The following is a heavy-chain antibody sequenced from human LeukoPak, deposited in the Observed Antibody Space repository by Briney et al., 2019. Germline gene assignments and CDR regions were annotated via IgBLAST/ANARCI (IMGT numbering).Heavy chain of an antibody. Sequence: PGGSLRLSCAASGFTFSSYAMSWVRQAPGKGLEWVSAISGSGGSTYYADSVKGRFTISRDNSKNTLYLQMNSLRAEDTAVYYCVEDCSSTRCLGYWGQGTLVTVSS. CDR3: VEDCSSTRCLGY. V-gene: IGHV3-23*01. CDR1: GFTFSSYA. CDR2: ISGSGGST. J-gene: IGHJ4*02. D-gene: IGHD2-2*01.